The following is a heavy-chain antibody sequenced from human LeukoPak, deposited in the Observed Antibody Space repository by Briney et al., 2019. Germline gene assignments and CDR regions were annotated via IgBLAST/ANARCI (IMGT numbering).Heavy chain of an antibody. V-gene: IGHV3-15*01. D-gene: IGHD3-10*01. J-gene: IGHJ4*02. CDR1: GFTFSNAW. CDR2: IKSKTDGGTT. Sequence: GGSLGLSCAASGFTFSNAWMSWVRQAPGKGLEWVGRIKSKTDGGTTDYAAPVKGRFTISRDDSKNTLYLQMNSLKTEDTAVYYCTTATMVRGVLIDYWGQGTLVTVSS. CDR3: TTATMVRGVLIDY.